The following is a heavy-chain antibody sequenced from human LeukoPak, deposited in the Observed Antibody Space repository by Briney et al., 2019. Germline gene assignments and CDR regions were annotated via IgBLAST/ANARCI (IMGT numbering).Heavy chain of an antibody. V-gene: IGHV3-64D*06. J-gene: IGHJ4*02. D-gene: IGHD6-19*01. CDR3: VNQISGWVY. CDR2: IGSNGRST. CDR1: GFTFDRFA. Sequence: GGSLTLSCSASGFTFDRFAMQWVRHAPGEGLEYLSGIGSNGRSTHNADSVKGRFTISRDNSKNTLFLQMTSLRAEDTAVYYCVNQISGWVYWGQGTLVTVSS.